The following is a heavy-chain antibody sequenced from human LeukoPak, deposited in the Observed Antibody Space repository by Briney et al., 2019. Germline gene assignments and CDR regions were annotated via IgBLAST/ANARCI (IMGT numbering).Heavy chain of an antibody. CDR3: AKDRGWELKLFDY. V-gene: IGHV3-30*02. CDR2: IRYDGNNK. J-gene: IGHJ4*02. D-gene: IGHD1-26*01. Sequence: GGSLRLSCTVSGFIFSDFSMSWVRQAPGKGLEWVAFIRYDGNNKYYADSVKGRFTISRDNSKNTLYVQMNSLRAEDTAVYYCAKDRGWELKLFDYWGQGTLVTVSS. CDR1: GFIFSDFS.